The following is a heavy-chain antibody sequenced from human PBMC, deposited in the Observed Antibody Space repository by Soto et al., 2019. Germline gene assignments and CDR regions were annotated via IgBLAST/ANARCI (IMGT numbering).Heavy chain of an antibody. V-gene: IGHV3-23*01. D-gene: IGHD2-15*01. CDR2: ISDSGRRT. CDR1: ESTFNTFA. Sequence: VQLLQSGGGLVQPGGSLRLSCSASESTFNTFAMNWVRQGPGKGLEWVSGISDSGRRTFYADSVKGRFTISRDNPKNSLYLQIDTLTAGDTATSYCSNVTQGSYYCGMDVWGQGTTVTVSS. J-gene: IGHJ6*02. CDR3: SNVTQGSYYCGMDV.